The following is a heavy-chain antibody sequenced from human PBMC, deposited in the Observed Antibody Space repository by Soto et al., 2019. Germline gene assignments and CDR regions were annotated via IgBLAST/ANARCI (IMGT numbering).Heavy chain of an antibody. D-gene: IGHD3-3*01. CDR3: ARDFAYFDS. CDR2: VYRTGRT. Sequence: PSETLSLTCTVSGGSFKSGSYSWSWVRQPPGKGLEWIGYVYRTGRTSYNPSLKSRVSISMDTSKNQFSLNLDSVTAADTAVYSCARDFAYFDSWGQGTLVTVS. CDR1: GGSFKSGSYS. J-gene: IGHJ4*02. V-gene: IGHV4-61*01.